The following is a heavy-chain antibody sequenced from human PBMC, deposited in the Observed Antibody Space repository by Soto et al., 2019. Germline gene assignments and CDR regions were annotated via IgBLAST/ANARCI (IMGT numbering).Heavy chain of an antibody. Sequence: EVQLVETGGGLIQPGGSLGLSCAASGFTVSSNYMSWVRQAPGKGLEWVSVIYSGGSTYYADSVKGRFTISRDNSKNTLYLQMNSLRAEDTAVYYCARDLRGAATGWFDPWGQGTLVTVSS. D-gene: IGHD2-15*01. CDR3: ARDLRGAATGWFDP. V-gene: IGHV3-53*02. CDR2: IYSGGST. CDR1: GFTVSSNY. J-gene: IGHJ5*02.